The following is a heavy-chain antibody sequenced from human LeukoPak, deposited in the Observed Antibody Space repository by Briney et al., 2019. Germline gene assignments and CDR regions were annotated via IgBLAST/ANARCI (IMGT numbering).Heavy chain of an antibody. V-gene: IGHV1-18*01. CDR2: ISAYNGNT. CDR1: GYTFTSYG. Sequence: ASVKVSCKASGYTFTSYGISWVRQAPGQGLEWMGWISAYNGNTNYAQKLQGRVTITADKSTSTAYMELSSLRSEDTAVYYCARAGFVVVPAATVYYYYYYMDVWGKGTTVTVSS. D-gene: IGHD2-2*01. CDR3: ARAGFVVVPAATVYYYYYYMDV. J-gene: IGHJ6*03.